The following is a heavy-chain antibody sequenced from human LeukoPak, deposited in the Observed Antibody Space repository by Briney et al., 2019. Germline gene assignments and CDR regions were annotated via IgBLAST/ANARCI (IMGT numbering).Heavy chain of an antibody. V-gene: IGHV3-30-3*01. J-gene: IGHJ4*02. CDR3: AKDRFSNGDPAGY. D-gene: IGHD2-21*02. Sequence: GGSLRLSCAASGFTFSSYAMHWVRQAPGKGLEWVAVISYDGSNKYYADSVKGRFTISRDNSKNTLYLQMNSLRAEDTAVYYCAKDRFSNGDPAGYWGQGTLVTVSS. CDR1: GFTFSSYA. CDR2: ISYDGSNK.